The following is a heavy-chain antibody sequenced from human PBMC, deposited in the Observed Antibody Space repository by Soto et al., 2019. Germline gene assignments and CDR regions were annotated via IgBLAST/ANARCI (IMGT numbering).Heavy chain of an antibody. CDR3: ARHGAYGRSGYYDS. CDR1: GGSISSGDYY. J-gene: IGHJ5*01. V-gene: IGHV4-30-4*01. D-gene: IGHD3-22*01. Sequence: SETLSLTCTVSGGSISSGDYYWSWIRQPPGKGLEWIGYIYYSGSTYYNPSLKSRVTISVDTSKNQFSLKLSSVTAADTAVYYCARHGAYGRSGYYDSWGRGTLVTAPQ. CDR2: IYYSGST.